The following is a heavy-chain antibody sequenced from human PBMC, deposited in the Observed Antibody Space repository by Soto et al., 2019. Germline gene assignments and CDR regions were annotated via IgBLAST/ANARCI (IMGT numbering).Heavy chain of an antibody. D-gene: IGHD3-10*01. Sequence: PSETLSLTCTVSGGSIDSYYWSWIRQPPGKGLEWIGNIYDSGSTNYNPSLRSRVAISVDTSKNQFSLKLSSVTAADTAVYYCARERVRGVIRIYYYYGMEVWGQGTTVTVSS. V-gene: IGHV4-59*12. J-gene: IGHJ6*02. CDR3: ARERVRGVIRIYYYYGMEV. CDR2: IYDSGST. CDR1: GGSIDSYY.